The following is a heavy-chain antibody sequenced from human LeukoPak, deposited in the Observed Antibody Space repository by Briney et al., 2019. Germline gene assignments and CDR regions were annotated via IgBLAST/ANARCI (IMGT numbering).Heavy chain of an antibody. CDR3: ARAGYCSSTSCYSLYYYYMDV. J-gene: IGHJ6*03. Sequence: ASVKVSCKASGYTFTSYGISWVRQAPGQGLEWMGWISAYNGNTNYAQKLQGRVTMTTDTSTSTAYMELRSLRSDDTAVYYCARAGYCSSTSCYSLYYYYMDVWGKGTTVTVSS. CDR2: ISAYNGNT. D-gene: IGHD2-2*01. V-gene: IGHV1-18*01. CDR1: GYTFTSYG.